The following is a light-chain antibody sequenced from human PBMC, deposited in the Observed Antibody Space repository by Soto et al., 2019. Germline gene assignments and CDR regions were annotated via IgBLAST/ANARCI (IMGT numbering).Light chain of an antibody. V-gene: IGKV3-20*01. Sequence: EIVLTQSPGTLSLSPGERATLSCRASQSVSSNYLAWYRRNPGQTPSLPTSGASTRATGIPGRFKASGSETDFNFTITRLEPEDFAVYYCPQYGSSPPTCDRRPKVE. CDR2: GAS. CDR3: PQYGSSPPT. CDR1: QSVSSNY. J-gene: IGKJ1*01.